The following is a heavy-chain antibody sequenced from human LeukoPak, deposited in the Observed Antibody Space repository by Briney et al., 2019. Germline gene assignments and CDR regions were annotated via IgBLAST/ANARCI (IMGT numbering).Heavy chain of an antibody. CDR1: GYTFTSSW. CDR2: IYPGDSDT. D-gene: IGHD3-22*01. J-gene: IGHJ4*02. Sequence: GESLKIPCKGTGYTFTSSWIGWVRQMPGKGLEWMGIIYPGDSDTRYSPSFQGQVTISADKSISTAYLQWSSLKASDTAMYYCARGGHYYDSSGYLHYWGQGTLVTVSS. V-gene: IGHV5-51*01. CDR3: ARGGHYYDSSGYLHY.